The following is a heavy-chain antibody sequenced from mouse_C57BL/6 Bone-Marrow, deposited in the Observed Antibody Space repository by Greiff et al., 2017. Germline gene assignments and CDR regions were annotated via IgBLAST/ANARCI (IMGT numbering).Heavy chain of an antibody. J-gene: IGHJ2*01. CDR2: ISYDGSN. Sequence: EVHLVESGPGLVKPSQSLSLTCSVTGYSITSGYYWNWIRQFPGNKLEWMGYISYDGSNNYNPSLKNRISITRDTSKNQFFLKLNSVTTEDTATYYCARDWVLRQYYFDYWGQGTTLTVSS. V-gene: IGHV3-6*01. CDR3: ARDWVLRQYYFDY. D-gene: IGHD1-1*01. CDR1: GYSITSGYY.